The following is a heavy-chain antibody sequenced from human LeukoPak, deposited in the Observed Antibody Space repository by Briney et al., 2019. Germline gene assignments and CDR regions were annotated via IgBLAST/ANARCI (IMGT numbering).Heavy chain of an antibody. CDR3: ARGALDNCSGGSCYSAGEDY. D-gene: IGHD2-15*01. J-gene: IGHJ4*02. Sequence: SQTLSLTCTVFGGSISSGDYYWSWIRQHPGKGLEWIGYIYHTGSTYYNPSLKSRVTISVDTSKNQFSLKLSSVTAADTAVYYCARGALDNCSGGSCYSAGEDYWGQGTLVTVSS. CDR1: GGSISSGDYY. V-gene: IGHV4-31*03. CDR2: IYHTGST.